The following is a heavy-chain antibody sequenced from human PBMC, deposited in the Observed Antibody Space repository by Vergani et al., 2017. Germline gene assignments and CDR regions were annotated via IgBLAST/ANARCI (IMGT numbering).Heavy chain of an antibody. D-gene: IGHD2-15*01. CDR1: GFTFSSYS. J-gene: IGHJ6*03. V-gene: IGHV3-21*04. CDR3: ARSAKDIVVLVAATWYYYYYMAV. CDR2: ISSSGSTI. Sequence: EVQLVESGGGLVKPGGSLRLSCAASGFTFSSYSMNWVRQAPGKGLEWVSSISSSGSTIYYADSVKGRFTISRDNAKNSLYLQMNSLRAEDTAVDYCARSAKDIVVLVAATWYYYYYMAVWGKGTTVTVSS.